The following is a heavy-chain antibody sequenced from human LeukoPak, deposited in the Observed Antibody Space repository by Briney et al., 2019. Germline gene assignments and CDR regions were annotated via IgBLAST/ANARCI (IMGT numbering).Heavy chain of an antibody. D-gene: IGHD6-13*01. CDR2: ISYDGSNK. CDR1: GFTFSSYA. Sequence: GRSLRLSCAASGFTFSSYAMHWVRQAPGKGLEWVAVISYDGSNKYYADSVKGRFTISRDNSKNTLYLQMNSLRAEDTAVYYCARDPSSSWYPLDYWGQGTLVTVSS. J-gene: IGHJ4*02. V-gene: IGHV3-30*04. CDR3: ARDPSSSWYPLDY.